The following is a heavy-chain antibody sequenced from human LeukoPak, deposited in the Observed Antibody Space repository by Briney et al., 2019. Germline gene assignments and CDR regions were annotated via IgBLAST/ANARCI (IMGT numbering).Heavy chain of an antibody. J-gene: IGHJ6*02. D-gene: IGHD3-10*01. V-gene: IGHV1-8*01. CDR3: ARGLRTWFGELPYGMDV. CDR2: MNPNSGNT. CDR1: GYTFTSYD. Sequence: GASVKVSCKASGYTFTSYDINWVRQAPGQGLEWMGWMNPNSGNTGYAQKFQGRVTMTRNTSISTAYMELSSLRSEDTAVYYCARGLRTWFGELPYGMDVWGQGTTVTVSS.